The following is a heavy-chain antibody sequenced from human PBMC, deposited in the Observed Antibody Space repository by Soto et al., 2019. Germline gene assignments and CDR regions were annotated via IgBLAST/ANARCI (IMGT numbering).Heavy chain of an antibody. Sequence: EVQLVESGGGLVQPGGSLRLSCVASGFSFSSHSMNWVRQAPGKGLEWVSYIGSTSKTIYYADSVKGRFTISRDNAKTSLFLQMTSLRDEDTAVYYCARRYCNGGYCYYDWGQGTLVTVSS. CDR2: IGSTSKTI. CDR3: ARRYCNGGYCYYD. CDR1: GFSFSSHS. V-gene: IGHV3-48*02. J-gene: IGHJ4*02. D-gene: IGHD2-15*01.